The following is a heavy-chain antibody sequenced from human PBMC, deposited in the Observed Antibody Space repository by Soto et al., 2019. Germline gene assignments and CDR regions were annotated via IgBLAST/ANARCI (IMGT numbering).Heavy chain of an antibody. Sequence: PGESLKISCKGSGYSFTSYWIGWVRQMPGKGLEWMGIIYPGDSDTRYSPPFQGQVTISADKSISTAYLQWSSLKASDTAMYYWRRLLNRGYTYGSLGYWGQGTLVTVSS. CDR3: RRLLNRGYTYGSLGY. CDR1: GYSFTSYW. D-gene: IGHD5-18*01. CDR2: IYPGDSDT. J-gene: IGHJ4*02. V-gene: IGHV5-51*01.